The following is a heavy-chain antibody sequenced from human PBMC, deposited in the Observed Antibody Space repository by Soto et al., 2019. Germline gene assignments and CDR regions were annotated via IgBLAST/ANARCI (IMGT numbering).Heavy chain of an antibody. J-gene: IGHJ4*02. Sequence: QVQLQQWGAGLLKPSETLSLTCAVYGGSFSGYSWSWIRQPPGKTLEWIGEISHSGSTNYNPSLKSRVTMSLDTSKKQFSLKLSSVTAADTAVYYCARSRWGKTHRSLDYWGQGTLVTVSS. CDR3: ARSRWGKTHRSLDY. CDR2: ISHSGST. CDR1: GGSFSGYS. D-gene: IGHD1-26*01. V-gene: IGHV4-34*01.